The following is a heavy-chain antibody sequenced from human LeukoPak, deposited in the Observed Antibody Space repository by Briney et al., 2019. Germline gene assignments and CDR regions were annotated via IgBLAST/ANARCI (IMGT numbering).Heavy chain of an antibody. CDR2: IYYSGST. CDR1: GGSISSGGYY. J-gene: IGHJ4*02. V-gene: IGHV4-31*03. Sequence: SETLSLTCTVSGGSISSGGYYWSWIRQHPGTGLEWIGYIYYSGSTYYNPSLKSRVTISVDTSKNQFSLKLSSVTAADTAVYYCAREVAVAGTPYYFDYWAREPWSPSPQ. CDR3: AREVAVAGTPYYFDY. D-gene: IGHD6-19*01.